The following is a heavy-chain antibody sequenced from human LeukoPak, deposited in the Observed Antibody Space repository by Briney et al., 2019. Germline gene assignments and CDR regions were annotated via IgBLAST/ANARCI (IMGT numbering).Heavy chain of an antibody. CDR2: IFYSGST. D-gene: IGHD1-1*01. V-gene: IGHV4-30-4*01. CDR1: GGSISSGNSY. Sequence: PSETLSLTCTVSGGSISSGNSYWRWIRQPPGKGLEWIGYIFYSGSTDYNPSLKSRVTISVDSSKNQFSLKVTSVTAADTAVYYCAKTGGELVFDYWGQGTLVTVSS. CDR3: AKTGGELVFDY. J-gene: IGHJ4*02.